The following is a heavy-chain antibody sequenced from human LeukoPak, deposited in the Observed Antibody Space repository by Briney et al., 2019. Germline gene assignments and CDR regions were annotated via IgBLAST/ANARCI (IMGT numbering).Heavy chain of an antibody. CDR1: DGSINNYY. Sequence: SETLSLTCTVSDGSINNYYWNWIRQPPGKGLEWIGYVYYSGTINYNPSLKSRVTISVDTSKTHFSLKLNSVTAADTAVYYCASRRKVAATGDAFDVWGQGTVVTVSS. J-gene: IGHJ3*01. CDR2: VYYSGTI. D-gene: IGHD5-12*01. CDR3: ASRRKVAATGDAFDV. V-gene: IGHV4-59*08.